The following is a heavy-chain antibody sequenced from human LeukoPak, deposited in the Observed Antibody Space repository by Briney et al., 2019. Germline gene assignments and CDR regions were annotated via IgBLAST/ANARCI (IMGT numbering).Heavy chain of an antibody. Sequence: ASVKVSCKASGYTFTSYYMHWVRQAPGQGLEWMGIINPSGGSTSYAQKFQGRVTMTRDTSTSTAYMELRSLRSDDTAVYYCARDLESFTYYGGNLNYFDYWGQGTLVTVSS. CDR1: GYTFTSYY. CDR3: ARDLESFTYYGGNLNYFDY. D-gene: IGHD4-23*01. V-gene: IGHV1-46*01. CDR2: INPSGGST. J-gene: IGHJ4*02.